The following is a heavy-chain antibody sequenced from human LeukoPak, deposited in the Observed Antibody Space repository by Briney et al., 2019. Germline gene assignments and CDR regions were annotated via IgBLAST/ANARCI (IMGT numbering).Heavy chain of an antibody. CDR3: ARGHYGLDV. V-gene: IGHV3-7*03. CDR2: INQDESEK. J-gene: IGHJ6*02. CDR1: GFTLSSHW. Sequence: PGGSLRLSCDASGFTLSSHWMSWVRQAPGKGLEWVAHINQDESEKSYVDSAKGRFTISRDNGKNSLYLQMSSLRVEDTGVYHCARGHYGLDVWGQGTTVTVSS.